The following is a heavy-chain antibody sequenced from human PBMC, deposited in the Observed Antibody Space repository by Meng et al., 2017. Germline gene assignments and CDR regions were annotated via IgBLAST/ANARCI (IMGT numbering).Heavy chain of an antibody. D-gene: IGHD3-10*01. J-gene: IGHJ6*02. CDR1: GFTFSGSA. CDR3: TRHWTMVGGVIRGGYYYYGMDV. V-gene: IGHV3-73*01. Sequence: GESLKISCAASGFTFSGSAMHWVRQASGKGLEWVGRIRSKANSYATAYAATGRGRFTIARDDSKNTAYLQMNSLKTEETAVYDCTRHWTMVGGVIRGGYYYYGMDVWGQGTTVTVSS. CDR2: IRSKANSYAT.